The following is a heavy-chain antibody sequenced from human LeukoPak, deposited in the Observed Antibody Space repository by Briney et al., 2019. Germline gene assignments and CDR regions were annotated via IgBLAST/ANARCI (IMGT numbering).Heavy chain of an antibody. CDR3: TRDRLDYCSSTSCYPYYYYYMDV. CDR1: GYTFTSYG. D-gene: IGHD2-2*01. V-gene: IGHV1-18*01. Sequence: GASVKVSCKASGYTFTSYGISWVRQAPGQGLEWMGWISAYNGNTNYARKLQGRVTVTTDTSTSTAYMELRSLTSGETAVYYCTRDRLDYCSSTSCYPYYYYYMDVWGKGTTVTVSS. CDR2: ISAYNGNT. J-gene: IGHJ6*03.